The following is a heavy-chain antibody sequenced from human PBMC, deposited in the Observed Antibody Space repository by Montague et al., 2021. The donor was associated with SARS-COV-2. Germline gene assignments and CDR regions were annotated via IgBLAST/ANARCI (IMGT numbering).Heavy chain of an antibody. CDR3: ARQYYDSSGEDAFDI. Sequence: SETLSLTCTVSGGSLTSYYWNWIRQSPGKGLEWIGHTYFSGSTNYNPSLRSRVTISADTSRNQFSLKLSSVTAADTAVYYCARQYYDSSGEDAFDIWGQGTMVTVSS. CDR2: TYFSGST. J-gene: IGHJ3*02. V-gene: IGHV4-59*08. CDR1: GGSLTSYY. D-gene: IGHD3-22*01.